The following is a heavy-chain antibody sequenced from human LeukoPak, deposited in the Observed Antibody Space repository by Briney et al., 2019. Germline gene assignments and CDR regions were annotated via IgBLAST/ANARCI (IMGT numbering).Heavy chain of an antibody. CDR3: ARRKGTMIVVSFDY. D-gene: IGHD3-22*01. CDR2: INHSGST. V-gene: IGHV4-34*01. J-gene: IGHJ4*02. Sequence: PSETLSLTCAVYGGSLSGYYWSWIPQPPGKGLEWIGEINHSGSTNYNPSLRSRVTISVDTSKNQFSLKLSSVTAADTAVYYCARRKGTMIVVSFDYWGQGTLVTVSS. CDR1: GGSLSGYY.